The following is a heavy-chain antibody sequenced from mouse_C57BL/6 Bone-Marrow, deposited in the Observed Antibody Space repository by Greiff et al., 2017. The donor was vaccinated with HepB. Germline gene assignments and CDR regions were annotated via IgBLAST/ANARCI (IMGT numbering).Heavy chain of an antibody. CDR1: GFTFSDYY. Sequence: EVQLVESEAGLVQPGSSMKLSCTASGFTFSDYYMAWVRQVPEKGLEWVANINYDGSSTYYLDSLKSRFIISRDNATNILYLQLSSLKSEDTATYYCARDRGYGSSYWYFDVWGTGTTVTVSS. J-gene: IGHJ1*03. CDR2: INYDGSST. V-gene: IGHV5-16*01. D-gene: IGHD1-1*01. CDR3: ARDRGYGSSYWYFDV.